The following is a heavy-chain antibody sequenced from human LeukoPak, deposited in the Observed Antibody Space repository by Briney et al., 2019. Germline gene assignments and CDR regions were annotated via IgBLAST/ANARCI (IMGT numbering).Heavy chain of an antibody. J-gene: IGHJ4*02. D-gene: IGHD1-26*01. CDR3: ATRKGGSYGPYFDY. CDR1: GYTLTELS. Sequence: ASVKVSCKVSGYTLTELSMHWVRQAPGKGLEWIGGFDPEDGETIYAQKFQGRVTMTEDTSTDTAYMELSSLRSEDTAVYYCATRKGGSYGPYFDYWGQGTLVTVSS. CDR2: FDPEDGET. V-gene: IGHV1-24*01.